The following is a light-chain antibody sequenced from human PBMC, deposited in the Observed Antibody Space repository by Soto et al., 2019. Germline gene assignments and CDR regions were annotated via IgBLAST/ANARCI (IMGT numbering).Light chain of an antibody. J-gene: IGKJ5*01. Sequence: DVQMTQSPSSLSASVGDRVTITCRASQRVNNYLNWYQLKPGKAPNLLIYAASSLQIGVPSRFGGSASGTNFTLAISGLQPDDFATYYCQQYNSYPITFGQGTRLEIK. V-gene: IGKV1-39*01. CDR3: QQYNSYPIT. CDR2: AAS. CDR1: QRVNNY.